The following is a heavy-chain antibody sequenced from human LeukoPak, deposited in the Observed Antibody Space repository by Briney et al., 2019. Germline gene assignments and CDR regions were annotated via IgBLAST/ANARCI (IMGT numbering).Heavy chain of an antibody. CDR2: IYYSGST. CDR1: GGSISSSSYY. Sequence: SQTLSLTCTVSGGSISSSSYYWGWIRQPPGKGLEWIGSIYYSGSTYYNPSLKSRVTISVDKSKNQFSLKLSSVTAADTAVYYCARDLDYGSGSYYGYWGQGTLVTVSS. V-gene: IGHV4-39*07. D-gene: IGHD3-10*01. J-gene: IGHJ4*02. CDR3: ARDLDYGSGSYYGY.